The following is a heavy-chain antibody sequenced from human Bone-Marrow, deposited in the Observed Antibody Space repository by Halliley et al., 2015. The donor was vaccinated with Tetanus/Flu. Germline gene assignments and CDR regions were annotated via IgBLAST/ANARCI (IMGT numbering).Heavy chain of an antibody. J-gene: IGHJ6*02. Sequence: YVYYRGSTNHHPSLKSRVTISVDTSKNQFSLKLSSVTAADTAVYYCARDRREYSSSLYGMDVWGQGTTVTVSS. CDR3: ARDRREYSSSLYGMDV. CDR2: VYYRGST. D-gene: IGHD6-19*01. V-gene: IGHV4-59*01.